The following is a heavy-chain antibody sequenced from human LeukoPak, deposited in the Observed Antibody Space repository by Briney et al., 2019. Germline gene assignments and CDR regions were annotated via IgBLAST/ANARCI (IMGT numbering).Heavy chain of an antibody. CDR2: IYPGDSDI. J-gene: IGHJ6*02. V-gene: IGHV5-51*01. CDR3: ARVSDWLRSGHYYYYYGMDV. Sequence: GESLKISCKGSGYSFTSYWIGWVRQMPGKGLEWMGIIYPGDSDIRYSPSFQGQVTISADKSISTAYLRWSSLKASDTAMYYCARVSDWLRSGHYYYYYGMDVWGQGTTVTVSS. CDR1: GYSFTSYW. D-gene: IGHD3-9*01.